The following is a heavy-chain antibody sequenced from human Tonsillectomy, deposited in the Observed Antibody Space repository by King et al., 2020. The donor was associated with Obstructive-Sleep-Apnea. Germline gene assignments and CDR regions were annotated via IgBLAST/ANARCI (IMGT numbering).Heavy chain of an antibody. CDR1: GFSFSSYS. CDR2: ISSVSSSI. V-gene: IGHV3-48*04. Sequence: QLVQSGGGLVQPGGSLRLSCAASGFSFSSYSLNWVRQAPGKGLEWVSYISSVSSSIFNADSVKGRCTISRDNAQNSLYLHMNNLRVEDTAVYYCAREGPSLGFDYWGQGSLVTVSP. J-gene: IGHJ4*02. CDR3: AREGPSLGFDY.